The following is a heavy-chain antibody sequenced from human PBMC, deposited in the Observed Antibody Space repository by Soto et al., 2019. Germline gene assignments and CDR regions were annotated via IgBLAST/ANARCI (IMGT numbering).Heavy chain of an antibody. Sequence: ESLPIAFNGSGYSFTSYCIGWVRQMPGKGLAWMGIIYPGDSDTRYSPSFQGQVTISADKSISTAYLQWSSLKASDTAMYYCGRHSAYQGGGCESWGQGTPVTVAA. CDR3: GRHSAYQGGGCES. CDR1: GYSFTSYC. J-gene: IGHJ1*01. D-gene: IGHD6-25*01. CDR2: IYPGDSDT. V-gene: IGHV5-51*01.